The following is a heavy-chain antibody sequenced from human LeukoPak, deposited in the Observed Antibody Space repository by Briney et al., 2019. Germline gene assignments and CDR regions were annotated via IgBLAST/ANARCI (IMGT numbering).Heavy chain of an antibody. CDR1: GFTVSSNY. Sequence: PGGSLRLSCAASGFTVSSNYMSWVRQAPGKGLEWVSVIYSGGSTYYADSVKGRFTISRDNSKNTLYLQMNSLRAEDTAVYYCAKDCGGDCYPAFYIDYWGQGTLVTVSS. CDR2: IYSGGST. D-gene: IGHD2-21*02. J-gene: IGHJ4*02. V-gene: IGHV3-53*01. CDR3: AKDCGGDCYPAFYIDY.